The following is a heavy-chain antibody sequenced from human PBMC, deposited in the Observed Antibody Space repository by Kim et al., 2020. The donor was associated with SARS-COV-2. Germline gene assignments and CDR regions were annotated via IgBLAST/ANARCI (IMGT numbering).Heavy chain of an antibody. CDR1: GYTFTGYY. J-gene: IGHJ6*02. Sequence: ASVKVSCKASGYTFTGYYMHWVRQAPGQGLEWMGRINPNSGGTNYAQKFQGRVTMTRDTSISTAYMELSRLRSDDTAVYYCARVSGRKAVHDGMDVWGQGTTVTVSS. CDR2: INPNSGGT. CDR3: ARVSGRKAVHDGMDV. V-gene: IGHV1-2*06. D-gene: IGHD6-25*01.